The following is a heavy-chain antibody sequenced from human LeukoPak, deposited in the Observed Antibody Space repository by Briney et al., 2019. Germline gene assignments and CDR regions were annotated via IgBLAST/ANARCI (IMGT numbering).Heavy chain of an antibody. Sequence: SETLSLTCTVSGGSISSSSYYWGWIRQPPGKGLEWIGSIYYSGSTYYNPSLKSRVTISVDTSKNQFSLKLSSVTAADTAVYYCARLVAADGNDYWGQGTLVTVSS. V-gene: IGHV4-39*07. CDR2: IYYSGST. J-gene: IGHJ4*02. CDR1: GGSISSSSYY. CDR3: ARLVAADGNDY. D-gene: IGHD6-13*01.